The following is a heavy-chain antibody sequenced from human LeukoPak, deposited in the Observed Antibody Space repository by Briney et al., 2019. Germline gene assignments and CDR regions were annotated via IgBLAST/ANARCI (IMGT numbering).Heavy chain of an antibody. CDR3: ARDDSSSPQGAFDI. Sequence: SVKVSCKASGGAFNTDAISWVRQAPGQGLEWMGRIIPMSGTANYAQKFQGRVTITTDESTSTAYTELSSLRSEDTAVYYCARDDSSSPQGAFDIWGQGTMVTVSS. J-gene: IGHJ3*02. CDR2: IIPMSGTA. V-gene: IGHV1-69*05. CDR1: GGAFNTDA. D-gene: IGHD6-6*01.